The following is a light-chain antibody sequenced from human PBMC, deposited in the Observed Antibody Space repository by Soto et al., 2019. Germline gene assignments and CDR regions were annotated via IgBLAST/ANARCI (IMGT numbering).Light chain of an antibody. V-gene: IGKV1-17*01. CDR2: AAS. J-gene: IGKJ2*01. CDR1: QDLRND. Sequence: DIPMTQSPSSLSASVGDRVTITCRASQDLRNDLAWYQQRPGKAPTRLIYAASSLQSGVPSRFSGTGSGTEFTLTISSLQPEDFATYYCLQHNAYPYTFGQGTKLDIK. CDR3: LQHNAYPYT.